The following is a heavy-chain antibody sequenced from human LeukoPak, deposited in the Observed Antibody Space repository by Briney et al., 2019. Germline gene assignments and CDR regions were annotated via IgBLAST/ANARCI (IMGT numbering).Heavy chain of an antibody. V-gene: IGHV1-58*02. D-gene: IGHD2-2*01. CDR1: GFTFTSSA. J-gene: IGHJ3*02. Sequence: ASVKVSCKASGFTFTSSAMQWVRQARGQRLEWIGWIVVGSGNTNYAQKFQERVTITRDMSTSTAYMELSSLRSEDTAVYYCAAVSSCSSTSCYHDAFDIWGQGTMVTVSS. CDR3: AAVSSCSSTSCYHDAFDI. CDR2: IVVGSGNT.